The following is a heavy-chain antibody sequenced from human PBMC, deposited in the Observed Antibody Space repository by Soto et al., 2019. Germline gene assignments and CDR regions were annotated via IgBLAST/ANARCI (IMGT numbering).Heavy chain of an antibody. J-gene: IGHJ6*03. V-gene: IGHV4-34*01. D-gene: IGHD3-3*01. CDR1: GGSFSGYY. Sequence: SETLSLTCAVYGGSFSGYYWSWIRQPPGKGLEWIGEINHSGSTNYNPSLKSRVTISVDTSKNQFSLKLSSVTAADTAVYYCARGNRRWSGYFTYYYYYMDVWGKGTTVTVSS. CDR3: ARGNRRWSGYFTYYYYYMDV. CDR2: INHSGST.